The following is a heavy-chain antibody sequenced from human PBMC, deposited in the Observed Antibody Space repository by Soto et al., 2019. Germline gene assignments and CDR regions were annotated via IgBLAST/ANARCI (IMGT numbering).Heavy chain of an antibody. Sequence: QVQLVQSGTEVKKPGSSVKVSCKASGGSLSTNPISWVRQAPGQGLEWMGGTGSGTGPGNHAQKFQGRLTATADKATSTVYMELSNLSSDDTAYYYCARRHSGGFFRFFDSWGQGTLVTVSS. CDR1: GGSLSTNP. V-gene: IGHV1-69*06. CDR2: TGSGTGPG. D-gene: IGHD2-15*01. J-gene: IGHJ4*02. CDR3: ARRHSGGFFRFFDS.